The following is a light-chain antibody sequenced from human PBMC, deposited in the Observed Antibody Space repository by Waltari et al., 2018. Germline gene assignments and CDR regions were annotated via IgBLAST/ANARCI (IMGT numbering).Light chain of an antibody. J-gene: IGKJ1*01. Sequence: EVVLTQSPGTLSLSPGETATLSCRASQSIGRYLVWYQQKSGQAPRLLIYGASTRATGIPDRFSGSGSGTDFSLTSSRLEAEDFAVYYCQNHERLPATFGQGTKVEMK. CDR3: QNHERLPAT. CDR1: QSIGRY. CDR2: GAS. V-gene: IGKV3-20*01.